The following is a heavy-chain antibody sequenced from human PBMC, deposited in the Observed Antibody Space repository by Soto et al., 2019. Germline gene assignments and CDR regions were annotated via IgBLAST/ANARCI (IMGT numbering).Heavy chain of an antibody. D-gene: IGHD3-22*01. V-gene: IGHV4-39*01. CDR3: ARTNYYDSSGYGYY. CDR1: GGSISSSSYY. CDR2: IYYSGST. Sequence: QLQLQESGPGLVKPSETLSLTCTVSGGSISSSSYYWGWIRQPPGKGLEWIGSIYYSGSTYYNPSLKSRVTISVDTSKNQFSLKLNSVTAADTAVYYCARTNYYDSSGYGYYWGQGTLVTVSS. J-gene: IGHJ4*02.